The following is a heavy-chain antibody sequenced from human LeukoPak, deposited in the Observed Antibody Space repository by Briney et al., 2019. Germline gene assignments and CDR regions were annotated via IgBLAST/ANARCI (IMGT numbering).Heavy chain of an antibody. J-gene: IGHJ4*02. CDR3: ARGGRGYSSGWLTYYFDY. CDR2: IIPILGIA. V-gene: IGHV1-69*04. D-gene: IGHD6-19*01. CDR1: GGTFSSYA. Sequence: SVKVSCKASGGTFSSYAISWVRQAPGQGLEWMGRIIPILGIANYAQKFQGRVTITADKSTSTAYMELSSLRSEDTAVYYCARGGRGYSSGWLTYYFDYWGQGTLVTVSS.